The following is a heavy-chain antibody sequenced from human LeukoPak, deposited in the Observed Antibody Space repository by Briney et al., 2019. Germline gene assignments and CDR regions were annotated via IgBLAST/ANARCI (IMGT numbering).Heavy chain of an antibody. J-gene: IGHJ5*02. Sequence: SETLSLTCTVSGGSISSYYWSWIRQPPGKGLEWIGYIYYSGSTNYNPSLKSRVTIPVDTSKNQFSLKLSSVTAADTAVYYCARAIRRKWFDPWGQGTLVTVSS. V-gene: IGHV4-59*01. D-gene: IGHD3-3*01. CDR1: GGSISSYY. CDR2: IYYSGST. CDR3: ARAIRRKWFDP.